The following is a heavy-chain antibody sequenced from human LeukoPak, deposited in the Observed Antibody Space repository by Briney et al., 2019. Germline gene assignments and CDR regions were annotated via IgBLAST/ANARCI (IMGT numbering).Heavy chain of an antibody. CDR3: ARDRAAGTLDF. Sequence: SETLSLTCTVSSGSLTGYYWAWIRQPPGKGLEWIGYIQYSGATEYNPSLASRASISVDTAKDQFSLNLRSVTAADTAVYYCARDRAAGTLDFWGQGTLVTVSS. D-gene: IGHD6-13*01. V-gene: IGHV4-59*01. CDR1: SGSLTGYY. CDR2: IQYSGAT. J-gene: IGHJ4*02.